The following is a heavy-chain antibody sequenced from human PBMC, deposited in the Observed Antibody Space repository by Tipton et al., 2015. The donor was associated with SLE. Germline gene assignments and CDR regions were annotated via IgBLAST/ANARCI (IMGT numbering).Heavy chain of an antibody. CDR1: GFTFSSYW. V-gene: IGHV3-7*01. CDR3: ASGGYGGNPDY. J-gene: IGHJ4*02. D-gene: IGHD4-23*01. CDR2: IKQDGSEK. Sequence: SLRLSCAASGFTFSSYWMSWVRQAPGKGLEWVANIKQDGSEKYYVVSVKGRFTISRDNGKNSLYLQMNSLRAEGMAVYYCASGGYGGNPDYWGQGTLVTVSS.